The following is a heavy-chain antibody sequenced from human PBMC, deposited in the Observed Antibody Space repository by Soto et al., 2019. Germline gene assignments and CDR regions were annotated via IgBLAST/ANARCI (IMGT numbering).Heavy chain of an antibody. CDR3: ARDGIQYYYDSSGYYYRFDY. V-gene: IGHV1-69*12. CDR1: GGTFSSYA. J-gene: IGHJ4*02. Sequence: QVQLVQSGAEVKKPGSSVKVSCKASGGTFSSYAISWVRQAPGQVLEWMGGIIPIFGTANYAQKFQGRVTITAGESTSTAYMELRSWRSEATAVYYCARDGIQYYYDSSGYYYRFDYWGQGTLVTVSS. CDR2: IIPIFGTA. D-gene: IGHD3-22*01.